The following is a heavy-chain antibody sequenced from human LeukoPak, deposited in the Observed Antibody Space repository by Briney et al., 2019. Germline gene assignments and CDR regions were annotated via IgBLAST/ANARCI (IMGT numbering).Heavy chain of an antibody. Sequence: GGSLRLSCAASGFTFSTYNMNWVRQAPGKGLEWVSSISGSSSYIYYADSVKGRFSISRDNAKNSLYLQMNSLRAEDTAVYYCARDLLGWELHYFDYWGQGTLVAVSS. J-gene: IGHJ4*02. CDR3: ARDLLGWELHYFDY. V-gene: IGHV3-21*01. CDR1: GFTFSTYN. D-gene: IGHD1-26*01. CDR2: ISGSSSYI.